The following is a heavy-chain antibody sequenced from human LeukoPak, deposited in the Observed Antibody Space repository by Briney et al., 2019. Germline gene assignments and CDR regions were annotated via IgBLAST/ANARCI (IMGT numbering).Heavy chain of an antibody. Sequence: GGSLRLSCAASGFTFTSYAMSWVRQAPGKGREGVSTISGRGDTTYYADSVKGRFTISRDSSKNTLDLQMNTLRPEDTAVYHCAKGTRPIDSINWYMDFENWGQGTLVTVSS. V-gene: IGHV3-23*01. CDR1: GFTFTSYA. D-gene: IGHD6-13*01. CDR3: AKGTRPIDSINWYMDFEN. CDR2: ISGRGDTT. J-gene: IGHJ4*02.